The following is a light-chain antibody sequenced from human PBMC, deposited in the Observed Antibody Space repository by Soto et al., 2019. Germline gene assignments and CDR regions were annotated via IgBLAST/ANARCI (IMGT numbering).Light chain of an antibody. V-gene: IGKV3-15*01. CDR2: GAS. CDR1: QSVSRN. Sequence: EIVMTQSPATPSVSPGGRPTPPCRASQSVSRNLALYQQKPGQAPRLLIYGASTRATAIPARFSGSGSGTEFTLTISSLQYEDFAVYYCQQYNNWTVTFGQGTKVDIK. CDR3: QQYNNWTVT. J-gene: IGKJ1*01.